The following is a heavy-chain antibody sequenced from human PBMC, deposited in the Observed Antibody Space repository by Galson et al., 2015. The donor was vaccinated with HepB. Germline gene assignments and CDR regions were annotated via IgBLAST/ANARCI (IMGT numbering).Heavy chain of an antibody. J-gene: IGHJ2*01. D-gene: IGHD6-19*01. V-gene: IGHV3-21*04. CDR2: ISSSSSYI. Sequence: SLRLSCAASGFTFSSYSMNWVRQAPGKGLEWVSSISSSSSYIYYADSVKGRFTISRDNAKNSLYLQMNSLRAEDTAVYYCARDSCLTYSSGWYRGWYFDLWGRGTLVTVSS. CDR1: GFTFSSYS. CDR3: ARDSCLTYSSGWYRGWYFDL.